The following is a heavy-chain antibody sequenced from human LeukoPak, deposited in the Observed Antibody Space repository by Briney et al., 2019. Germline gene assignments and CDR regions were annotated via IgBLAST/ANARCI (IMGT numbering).Heavy chain of an antibody. CDR3: ARAGLSRTSPPPYFDY. V-gene: IGHV4-59*12. J-gene: IGHJ4*02. CDR1: GGSFSGYY. Sequence: SETLSLTCAVYGGSFSGYYWSWIRQPPGKGLEWIGYIYYSGSTNYNPSLKSRVTISVDTSKNQFSLKLSLVTAADTAVYYCARAGLSRTSPPPYFDYWGQGTLVTVSS. CDR2: IYYSGST. D-gene: IGHD3-16*02.